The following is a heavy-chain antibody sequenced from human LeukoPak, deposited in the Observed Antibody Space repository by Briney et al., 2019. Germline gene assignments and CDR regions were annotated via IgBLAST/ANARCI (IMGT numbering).Heavy chain of an antibody. D-gene: IGHD3/OR15-3a*01. CDR2: ISGSGDTT. CDR1: GFTFSSYA. V-gene: IGHV3-23*01. Sequence: GGSLRLSCAASGFTFSSYAMSWVRQAPGEGLEWVSSISGSGDTTNYADSVKGRFTISRDNSKDTLYLQMNSLRAEDTAVYYCASPYALGHGYWGQGTLVTVSS. CDR3: ASPYALGHGY. J-gene: IGHJ4*02.